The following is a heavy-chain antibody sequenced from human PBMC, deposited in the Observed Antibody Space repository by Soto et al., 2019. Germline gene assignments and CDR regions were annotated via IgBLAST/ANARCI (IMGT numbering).Heavy chain of an antibody. Sequence: ASVKVSCKASGGTFSSYAISWVRQAPGQGLEWMGGIIPIFGTANYAQKFQGRVTITADKSTSTAYMELSSLRSEDTAVYYCAGSRGRGLYYYYGMDVWGQGTTVTVSS. CDR1: GGTFSSYA. V-gene: IGHV1-69*06. J-gene: IGHJ6*02. D-gene: IGHD6-13*01. CDR3: AGSRGRGLYYYYGMDV. CDR2: IIPIFGTA.